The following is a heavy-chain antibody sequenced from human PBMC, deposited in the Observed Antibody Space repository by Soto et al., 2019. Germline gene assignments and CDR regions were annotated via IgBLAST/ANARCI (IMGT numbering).Heavy chain of an antibody. CDR2: IYYTGST. Sequence: ETLSLTCTVSGGSVSSSSYYWGWIRQPPGKGLEWIGTIYYTGSTSYSPSLKSRVPISVDTSKTQFSLNLKSVTAADTAVYYCAGRRAGDYYFDYWGQGTLVTVSS. CDR1: GGSVSSSSYY. J-gene: IGHJ4*02. CDR3: AGRRAGDYYFDY. D-gene: IGHD1-26*01. V-gene: IGHV4-39*01.